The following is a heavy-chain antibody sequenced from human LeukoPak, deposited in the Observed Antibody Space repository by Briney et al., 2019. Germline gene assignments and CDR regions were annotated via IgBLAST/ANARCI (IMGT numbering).Heavy chain of an antibody. Sequence: SVKVSCKASGGTFSTYPISWVRQAPGQGLEWMGRIIPIIGIANYAQKFQDRVTITRNTSISTAYMELSSLRSEDTAVYYCARASLLAADDAFDIWGQGTMVTVSS. J-gene: IGHJ3*02. CDR2: IIPIIGIA. D-gene: IGHD6-25*01. CDR3: ARASLLAADDAFDI. V-gene: IGHV1-69*04. CDR1: GGTFSTYP.